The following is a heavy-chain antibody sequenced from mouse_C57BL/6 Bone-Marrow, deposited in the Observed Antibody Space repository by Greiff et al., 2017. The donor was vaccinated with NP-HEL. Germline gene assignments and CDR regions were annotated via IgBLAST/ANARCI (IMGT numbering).Heavy chain of an antibody. CDR3: ARGGYYAGLYWYFDV. Sequence: VQLQESGTELVKPGASVKLSCKASCYTFTSYWMHWVKQRPGQGLEWIGNINPSNGGTNYNEKFKSKATLTVDKSSSTAYMQLSSLTSEDSAVYYCARGGYYAGLYWYFDVWGTGTTVTVSS. CDR1: CYTFTSYW. J-gene: IGHJ1*03. D-gene: IGHD2-3*01. CDR2: INPSNGGT. V-gene: IGHV1-53*01.